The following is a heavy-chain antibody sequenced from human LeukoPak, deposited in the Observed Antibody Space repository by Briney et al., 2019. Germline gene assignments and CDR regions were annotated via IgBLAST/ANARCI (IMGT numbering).Heavy chain of an antibody. Sequence: SETLSLICTVSGGSISSYYWSWIRQPPGKGLEWIGYICYSGSINYNPSLKSRVTISVDTSKNQFSLKVSSVTAADTAVYYCARGNWYLDYWGQGTLVTVSS. J-gene: IGHJ4*02. CDR3: ARGNWYLDY. CDR1: GGSISSYY. CDR2: ICYSGSI. D-gene: IGHD1-1*01. V-gene: IGHV4-59*01.